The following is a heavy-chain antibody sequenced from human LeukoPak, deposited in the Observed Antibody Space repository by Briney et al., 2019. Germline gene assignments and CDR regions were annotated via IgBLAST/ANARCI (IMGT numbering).Heavy chain of an antibody. V-gene: IGHV3-30-3*01. CDR2: ISYDGSNK. D-gene: IGHD3-3*01. Sequence: GGSLRLSCAASGFTFSSYAMHWVRQAPGKGLERVAVISYDGSNKYYADSVKGRFTISRDNSKNTLYLQMNSLRAEDTAVYYCARDHYDFWSGYLPDYYGMDVWGQGTTVTVSS. CDR1: GFTFSSYA. J-gene: IGHJ6*02. CDR3: ARDHYDFWSGYLPDYYGMDV.